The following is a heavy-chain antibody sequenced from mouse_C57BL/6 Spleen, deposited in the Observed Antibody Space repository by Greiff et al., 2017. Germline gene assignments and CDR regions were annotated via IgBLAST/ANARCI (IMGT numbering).Heavy chain of an antibody. CDR2: IHPNSGST. CDR3: ARRYDYDEAWFAY. J-gene: IGHJ3*01. V-gene: IGHV1-64*01. D-gene: IGHD2-4*01. Sequence: QVQLQQSGAELVKPGASVKLSCKASGYTFTSYWMHWVKQRPGQGLEWIGMIHPNSGSTNYNEKFKSKATLTVDKSSSTAYMQLSSLTSEDSAVYYCARRYDYDEAWFAYWGQGTLVTVSA. CDR1: GYTFTSYW.